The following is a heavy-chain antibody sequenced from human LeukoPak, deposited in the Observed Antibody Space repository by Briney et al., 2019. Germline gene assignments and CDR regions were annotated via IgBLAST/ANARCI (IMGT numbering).Heavy chain of an antibody. V-gene: IGHV3-7*01. CDR3: AREWRTYFDY. CDR1: GFTFSSYS. Sequence: GGSLRLSCAASGFTFSSYSTNWVRQAPGKGLEWVANIKQDGSEKYYVDSVKGRFTISRDNAKNSLYLQMNSLRAEDTAVYYCAREWRTYFDYWGQGTLVTVSS. D-gene: IGHD1-1*01. J-gene: IGHJ4*02. CDR2: IKQDGSEK.